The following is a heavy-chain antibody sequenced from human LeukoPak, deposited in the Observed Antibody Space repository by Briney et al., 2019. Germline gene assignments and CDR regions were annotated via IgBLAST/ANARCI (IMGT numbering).Heavy chain of an antibody. Sequence: GGSLRLSCAASGFTFSSYGMHWVRQAPGKGLEWVAVISYDGSSKYYADSVKGRFTISRDNSKNTLYLQMNSLRAEDTAVYYCNTYHFDYWGQGTLVTVSS. CDR3: NTYHFDY. V-gene: IGHV3-30*03. CDR1: GFTFSSYG. J-gene: IGHJ4*02. D-gene: IGHD2-2*01. CDR2: ISYDGSSK.